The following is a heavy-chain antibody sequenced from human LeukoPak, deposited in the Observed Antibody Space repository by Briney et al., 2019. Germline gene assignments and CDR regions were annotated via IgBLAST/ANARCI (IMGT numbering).Heavy chain of an antibody. J-gene: IGHJ5*02. V-gene: IGHV4-34*01. D-gene: IGHD6-13*01. CDR1: GGSFSGYY. CDR2: INHSRST. Sequence: ASETLSLTXAVYGGSFSGYYWSWIRQPPGKGMEWIGEINHSRSTNYNPPLKSRVTISVDTSKNQFSLKLSSVTAADTAVYYCASFSSSWRGSWFDPWGQGTLVTVSS. CDR3: ASFSSSWRGSWFDP.